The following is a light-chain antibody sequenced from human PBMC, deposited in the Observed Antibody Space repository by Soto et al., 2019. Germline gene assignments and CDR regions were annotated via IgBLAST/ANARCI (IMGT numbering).Light chain of an antibody. J-gene: IGLJ1*01. CDR1: SSDIGGYNY. V-gene: IGLV2-14*01. Sequence: QSALTQPASVSGSPGQSIIISCTGTSSDIGGYNYVSWYQQHPGKAPTLMIYDVSHRPSGASDRFSAYKSGNTASLTISGLHAEEEADYYCSSYTSSSTRVFGTGTKLTVL. CDR3: SSYTSSSTRV. CDR2: DVS.